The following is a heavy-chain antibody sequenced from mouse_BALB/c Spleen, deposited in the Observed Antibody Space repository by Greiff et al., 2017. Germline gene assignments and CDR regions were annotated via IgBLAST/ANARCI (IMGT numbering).Heavy chain of an antibody. CDR2: IYPGDGDT. CDR1: GYTFTSYW. V-gene: IGHV1-87*01. D-gene: IGHD2-1*01. J-gene: IGHJ3*01. CDR3: ASYGNYGFAY. Sequence: LQESGAELARPGASVKLSCKASGYTFTSYWMQWVKQRPGQGLEWIGAIYPGDGDTRYTQKFKGKATLTADKSSSTAYMQLSSLASEDSAVYYCASYGNYGFAYWGQGTLVTVSA.